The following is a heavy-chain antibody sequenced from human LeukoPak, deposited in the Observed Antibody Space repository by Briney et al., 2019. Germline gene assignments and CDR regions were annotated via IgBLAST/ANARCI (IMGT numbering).Heavy chain of an antibody. CDR1: GFTFSSYW. CDR2: IKQDGSEK. D-gene: IGHD5-18*01. Sequence: GGSLRLSCAASGFTFSSYWMSWVGQAPGKGLEWVANIKQDGSEKYYVDSVKGRFTISRDNAKNSLYLQMNSLTAEDTALYYCAKDIRRGYNFGYDQFAYWGQGTLVTVSS. V-gene: IGHV3-7*01. J-gene: IGHJ4*02. CDR3: AKDIRRGYNFGYDQFAY.